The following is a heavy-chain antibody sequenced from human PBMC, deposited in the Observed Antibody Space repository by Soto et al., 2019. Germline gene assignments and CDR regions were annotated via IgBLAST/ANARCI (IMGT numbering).Heavy chain of an antibody. V-gene: IGHV4-39*01. J-gene: IGHJ6*03. D-gene: IGHD3-3*01. Sequence: SETLSLTCTVSGCSISSSSYYWGWIRQPPGKGLEWIGSIYYSGSTYYNPSLKSRVTISVDTSKNQFSLKLSSVTAADTAVYYCARHRGMGFLEFQYYYYYMDVWGKGTTVTVSS. CDR1: GCSISSSSYY. CDR3: ARHRGMGFLEFQYYYYYMDV. CDR2: IYYSGST.